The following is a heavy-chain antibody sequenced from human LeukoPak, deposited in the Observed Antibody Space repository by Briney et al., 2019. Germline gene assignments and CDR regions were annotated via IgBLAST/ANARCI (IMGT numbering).Heavy chain of an antibody. D-gene: IGHD3-22*01. Sequence: ASVKVSCKASGYTFTSYDINWVRQATGQGLEWMGWMNPNSGNTGYAQKFQGRVTMTRNTSISTAYMELSSLRSEDTAVYYCARMNFDNSAYYYGALLWGQGTLVTVSS. CDR2: MNPNSGNT. CDR3: ARMNFDNSAYYYGALL. V-gene: IGHV1-8*01. J-gene: IGHJ4*02. CDR1: GYTFTSYD.